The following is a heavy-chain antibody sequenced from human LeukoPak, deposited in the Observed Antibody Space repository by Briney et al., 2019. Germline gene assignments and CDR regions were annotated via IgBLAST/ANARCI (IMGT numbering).Heavy chain of an antibody. Sequence: GGSLRLSCAASGFTFSSYWMSWVRQAPGKGLEWVANIKEDGSEKYYVDSVKGRFTISRDNAKNSVYLQMNSLRAEDTAVYYCAREIGSAARGRWGQGTLVTVSS. J-gene: IGHJ4*02. CDR2: IKEDGSEK. V-gene: IGHV3-7*04. D-gene: IGHD6-13*01. CDR1: GFTFSSYW. CDR3: AREIGSAARGR.